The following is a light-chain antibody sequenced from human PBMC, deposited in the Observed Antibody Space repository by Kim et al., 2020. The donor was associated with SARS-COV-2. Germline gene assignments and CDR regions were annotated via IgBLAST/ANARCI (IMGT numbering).Light chain of an antibody. CDR1: SGHRSYA. V-gene: IGLV4-69*01. CDR2: LNSDGSH. J-gene: IGLJ3*02. CDR3: QAWGTGIRV. Sequence: QLVLTQSPSASASLGASVKLTCTLSSGHRSYAIAWHQQQPEKGPRFLMKLNSDGSHYKGDGIPDRFSGSSSGAERYLTISSLQFEDEADYYCQAWGTGIRVFGGGTQLTVL.